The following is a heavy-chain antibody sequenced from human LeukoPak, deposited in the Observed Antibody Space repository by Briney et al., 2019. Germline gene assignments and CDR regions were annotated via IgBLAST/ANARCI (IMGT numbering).Heavy chain of an antibody. CDR3: ARVTHGDYYYYGMDV. CDR2: FDPEDGET. V-gene: IGHV1-24*01. J-gene: IGHJ6*02. Sequence: ASVKVSCKVSGYTLTELSMHWVRQAPGKGLEWMGGFDPEDGETIYAQKFQGRVTMTRDTSTSTAYMELRSLRSDDTAVYYCARVTHGDYYYYGMDVWGQGTTVTVSS. D-gene: IGHD4-17*01. CDR1: GYTLTELS.